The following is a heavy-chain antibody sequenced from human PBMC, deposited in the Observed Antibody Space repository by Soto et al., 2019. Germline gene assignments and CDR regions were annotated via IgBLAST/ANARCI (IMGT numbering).Heavy chain of an antibody. CDR1: GYTFTGYY. J-gene: IGHJ6*03. V-gene: IGHV1-46*03. Sequence: ASVKVSCKASGYTFTGYYMHRVRQAPGQGLEWMGIINPSGGSTSYAQKFQGRVTMTRDTSTSTVYMELSSLRSEDTAVYYCARTLGYCSSTSCSRYYYYYMDVWGKGTTVTVSS. CDR3: ARTLGYCSSTSCSRYYYYYMDV. D-gene: IGHD2-2*01. CDR2: INPSGGST.